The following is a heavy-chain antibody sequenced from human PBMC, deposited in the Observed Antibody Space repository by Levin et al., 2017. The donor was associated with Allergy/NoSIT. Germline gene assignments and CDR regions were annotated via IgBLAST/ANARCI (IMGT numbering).Heavy chain of an antibody. D-gene: IGHD2-2*01. J-gene: IGHJ5*02. V-gene: IGHV4-34*01. CDR3: ARGRVVKIGSTSCCGQFDP. CDR2: INHSGST. Sequence: SETLSLTCAVYGGSFSGYYWSWIRQPPGKGLEWIGEINHSGSTNYNPSLKSRVTISVDTSKNQFSLKLSSVTAADTAVYYCARGRVVKIGSTSCCGQFDPWGQGTLVTVSS. CDR1: GGSFSGYY.